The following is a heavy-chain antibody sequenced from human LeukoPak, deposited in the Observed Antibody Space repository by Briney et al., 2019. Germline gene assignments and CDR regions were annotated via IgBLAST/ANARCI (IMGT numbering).Heavy chain of an antibody. V-gene: IGHV1-2*02. CDR2: INPNSGGT. D-gene: IGHD6-6*01. Sequence: ASVKVSCKASGYTFPDYFIHWVRQAPGQGLEWMGWINPNSGGTNYAQKFQGRVTMTRDTSISTAYMELSRLRSDDTAVYYCARVVGGSRARPPNFDYWGQGTLVTVSS. CDR3: ARVVGGSRARPPNFDY. J-gene: IGHJ4*02. CDR1: GYTFPDYF.